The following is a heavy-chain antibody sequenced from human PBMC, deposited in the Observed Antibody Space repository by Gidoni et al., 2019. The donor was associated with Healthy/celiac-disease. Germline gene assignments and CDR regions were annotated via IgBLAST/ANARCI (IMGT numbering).Heavy chain of an antibody. CDR1: GFTFSSYG. J-gene: IGHJ5*02. V-gene: IGHV3-33*01. Sequence: QVQLVESGGGVVQPGRSLRLSCAASGFTFSSYGMHCVRQAPGKGLEWVAVRWYDGSNKYYADSVKGRFTISRDNSKTTLYLQMNSLRAEDTAVYYCARDGEWAARECNWFDPWGQGTLVTVSS. D-gene: IGHD6-6*01. CDR2: RWYDGSNK. CDR3: ARDGEWAARECNWFDP.